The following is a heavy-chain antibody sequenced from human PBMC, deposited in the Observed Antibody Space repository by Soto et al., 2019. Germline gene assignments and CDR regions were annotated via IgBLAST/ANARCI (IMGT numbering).Heavy chain of an antibody. J-gene: IGHJ6*02. CDR1: GGSVSSGSYY. CDR2: IYYSGST. Sequence: PSETLSLTCTVSGGSVSSGSYYWSWIRQPPGKGLEWIGYIYYSGSTNYNPSLKTRVTISVDTSKNQFSLKLSSVTAADTAVYYCARGPTNYGMDVWGQGTTVTVSS. CDR3: ARGPTNYGMDV. V-gene: IGHV4-61*01.